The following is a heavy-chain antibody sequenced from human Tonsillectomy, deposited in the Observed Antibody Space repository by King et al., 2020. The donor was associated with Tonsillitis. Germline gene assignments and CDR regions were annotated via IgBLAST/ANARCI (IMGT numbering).Heavy chain of an antibody. D-gene: IGHD2-2*02. J-gene: IGHJ3*02. CDR3: ARDQVDCSGTSCYTGAFDI. CDR1: GGSLSSGRNY. Sequence: QVPLQESGPGLVKPSQTLSLTCTVSGGSLSSGRNYWNWIRQPAGKGLEWIGRIYTSGSTNYNPSLQSRVTLSVDTSKNQFSLKLSSVTAADTAVYYCARDQVDCSGTSCYTGAFDIWGLGTIVTVSS. V-gene: IGHV4-61*02. CDR2: IYTSGST.